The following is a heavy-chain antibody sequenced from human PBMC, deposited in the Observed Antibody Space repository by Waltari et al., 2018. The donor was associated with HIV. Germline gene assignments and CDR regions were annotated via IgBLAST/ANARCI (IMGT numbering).Heavy chain of an antibody. J-gene: IGHJ6*02. CDR2: RNPDSGNT. D-gene: IGHD6-13*01. CDR1: GYTFTSYD. Sequence: QVQLVQSGAEVKKPGASVKVSCKAFGYTFTSYDINWVRQATGQGLEWKGWRNPDSGNTGYAKEFQGRVTMTRKTSITTAYMELSGLRSEDTAVYYCARRASSWYENRENYFYGMDVWGQGTTVTVSS. V-gene: IGHV1-8*01. CDR3: ARRASSWYENRENYFYGMDV.